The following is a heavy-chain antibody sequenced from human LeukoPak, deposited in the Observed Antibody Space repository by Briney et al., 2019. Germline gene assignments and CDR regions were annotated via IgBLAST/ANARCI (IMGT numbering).Heavy chain of an antibody. CDR3: AKDKGDYGDYGFFDY. D-gene: IGHD4-17*01. J-gene: IGHJ4*02. CDR1: GFTFRSYA. CDR2: IRYDGSNK. Sequence: PGGSLRLSCSASGFTFRSYAMTWVRQAPGKGLEWVAFIRYDGSNKYYADSVKGRFTISRDNSKNALYVQMNSLRAEDTAVYYCAKDKGDYGDYGFFDYWGQGTLVTVSS. V-gene: IGHV3-30*02.